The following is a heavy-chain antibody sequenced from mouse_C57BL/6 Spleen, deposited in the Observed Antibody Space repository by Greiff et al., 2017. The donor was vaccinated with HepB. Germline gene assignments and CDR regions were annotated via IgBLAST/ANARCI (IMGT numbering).Heavy chain of an antibody. J-gene: IGHJ1*03. CDR1: GFTFSDYY. Sequence: EVKLMESGGGLVQPGGSLKLSCAASGFTFSDYYMYWVRQTPEKRLEWVAYISNGGGSTYYPDTVKGRFTISRDNAKNTLYLQMSRLKSEDTAMYYCASHYYGSSYVGWYFDVWGTGTTVTVSS. V-gene: IGHV5-12*01. D-gene: IGHD1-1*01. CDR3: ASHYYGSSYVGWYFDV. CDR2: ISNGGGST.